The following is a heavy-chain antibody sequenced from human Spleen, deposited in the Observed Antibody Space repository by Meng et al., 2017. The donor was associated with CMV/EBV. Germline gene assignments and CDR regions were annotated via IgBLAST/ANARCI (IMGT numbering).Heavy chain of an antibody. V-gene: IGHV3-30*04. J-gene: IGHJ5*02. CDR1: GFTFSSYA. Sequence: GESLKISCAASGFTFSSYAMHWVRQAPGKGLEWVAVISYDGSNKYYADSVKGRFTISRDNSKNTLYLQMNSLRAEDTAVYYCARDGSTSWGPWGQGTLVTVSS. CDR3: ARDGSTSWGP. CDR2: ISYDGSNK. D-gene: IGHD2-2*01.